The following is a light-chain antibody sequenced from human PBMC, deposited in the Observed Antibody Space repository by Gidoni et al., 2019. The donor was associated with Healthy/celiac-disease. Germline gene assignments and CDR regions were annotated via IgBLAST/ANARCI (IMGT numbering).Light chain of an antibody. CDR2: DVS. CDR1: SSDVGAYNY. V-gene: IGLV2-11*01. J-gene: IGLJ1*01. Sequence: SALTPPRSVSGSPGQSVTISCTGTSSDVGAYNYVSWYQQHPGKAPKLMIYDVSKRPSGVPDRFSGSKSGNTASLTISGLQAEDEADYYCCSYAGSYTYVFGTGTKVTVL. CDR3: CSYAGSYTYV.